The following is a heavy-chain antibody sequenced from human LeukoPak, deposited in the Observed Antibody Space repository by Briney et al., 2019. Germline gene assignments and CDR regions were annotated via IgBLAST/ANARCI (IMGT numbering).Heavy chain of an antibody. D-gene: IGHD3-22*01. CDR2: IGDEGIHK. V-gene: IGHV3-30*04. Sequence: GGSLRLSWTTAGFIFSRHSMHWVRQAPGKGLEWVAVIGDEGIHKYYADSVKGRFTISRDDSKNILYLQMDGLRAEDTGVYYCARDMIMGGPPDYLDYWGQGTLVTVSS. CDR3: ARDMIMGGPPDYLDY. J-gene: IGHJ4*02. CDR1: GFIFSRHS.